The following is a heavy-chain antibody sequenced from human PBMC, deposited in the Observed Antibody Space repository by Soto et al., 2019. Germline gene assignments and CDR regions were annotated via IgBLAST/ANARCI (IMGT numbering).Heavy chain of an antibody. CDR2: IIPMLGTA. D-gene: IGHD1-1*01. CDR1: GGTFSTYS. V-gene: IGHV1-69*12. J-gene: IGHJ4*02. Sequence: QVQVVQSGAEVKRPGSSVKVSCKASGGTFSTYSINWVRQAPGQGLEWMGGIIPMLGTADYAQKFQGRVTISADDSTSTAAMELSRLRSEDTAVYYGAIKRVANGAFDYWGQGTLVTVSS. CDR3: AIKRVANGAFDY.